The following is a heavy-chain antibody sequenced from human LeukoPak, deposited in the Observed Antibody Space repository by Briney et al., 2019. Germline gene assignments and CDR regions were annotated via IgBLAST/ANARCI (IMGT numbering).Heavy chain of an antibody. CDR2: MNPNSGNT. CDR3: ARGSLRAYYYYMDV. J-gene: IGHJ6*03. V-gene: IGHV1-8*01. CDR1: RYTYASYD. Sequence: ASVKVSCKASRYTYASYDINWVRQATGQGLEWMGWMNPNSGNTGYAQKFQGRVTMTRNTSISTAYMELSSLRSEDTAVYYCARGSLRAYYYYMDVWGKGTTVTASS.